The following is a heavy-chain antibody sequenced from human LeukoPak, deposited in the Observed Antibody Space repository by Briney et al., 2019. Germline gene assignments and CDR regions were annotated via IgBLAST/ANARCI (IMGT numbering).Heavy chain of an antibody. CDR3: ARDPGYSSTGVDAFDI. CDR2: LTSGSTYM. Sequence: PGGSLRLSCAVSGFTFSSSAMNWVRQAPGKGLEWVSSLTSGSTYMFYADAVKGRFTISRDNAEKSLFLQMNSLRDEDTAVYYCARDPGYSSTGVDAFDIWGRGTMVTVSS. CDR1: GFTFSSSA. D-gene: IGHD6-13*01. J-gene: IGHJ3*02. V-gene: IGHV3-21*01.